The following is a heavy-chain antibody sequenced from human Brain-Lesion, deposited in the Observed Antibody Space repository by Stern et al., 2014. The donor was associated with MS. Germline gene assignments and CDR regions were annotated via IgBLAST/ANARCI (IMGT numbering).Heavy chain of an antibody. D-gene: IGHD3-10*01. J-gene: IGHJ5*01. V-gene: IGHV3-74*02. CDR1: GFTFSNYW. Sequence: VQLVESGGGLVQPGGSLRLSCAASGFTFSNYWMHWVRQAHGKGLVWGSRVNNDGRRTSYADSVKGRFTMSRDNAKNTLYLQMNSLRVEDTAIYYCARGERWFDSWGQGTLVTVSS. CDR2: VNNDGRRT. CDR3: ARGERWFDS.